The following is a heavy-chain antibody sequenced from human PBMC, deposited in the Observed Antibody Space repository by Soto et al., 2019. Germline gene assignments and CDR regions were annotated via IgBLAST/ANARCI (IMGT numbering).Heavy chain of an antibody. CDR1: GYTFTSYY. Sequence: GASVKVSCKASGYTFTSYYMHWVRQAPGQGLEWMGIINPSGGSTSYAQKFQGRVTMTRDTSTSTVYMELSSLRSEDTAVYYCARDLSQYYDSSGGFDYWGQGTLVTVSS. V-gene: IGHV1-46*01. CDR2: INPSGGST. CDR3: ARDLSQYYDSSGGFDY. J-gene: IGHJ4*02. D-gene: IGHD3-22*01.